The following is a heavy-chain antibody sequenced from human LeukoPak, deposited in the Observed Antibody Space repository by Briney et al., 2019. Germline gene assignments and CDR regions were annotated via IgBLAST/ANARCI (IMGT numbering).Heavy chain of an antibody. D-gene: IGHD6-19*01. Sequence: ASVKVSCKASGYTFTSYAMHWVRQAPGQRLEWMGWINAGNGNTKYSQKFQGRVTITRDTSASTAYMKLSSLRSEDTAVYYCARAQRVGWLVLGYWGQGTLVTVSS. CDR1: GYTFTSYA. V-gene: IGHV1-3*01. CDR3: ARAQRVGWLVLGY. J-gene: IGHJ4*02. CDR2: INAGNGNT.